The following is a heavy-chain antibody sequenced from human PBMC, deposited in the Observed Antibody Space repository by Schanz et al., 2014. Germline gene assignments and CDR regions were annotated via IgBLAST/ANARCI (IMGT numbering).Heavy chain of an antibody. Sequence: QVQLAQSGAQVEKPGASMKVSCKASGYTFTNYYIHWVRQAPGQGLEWMGRINPNSGGTNYAQKFQGRVTMTRDTYISTVYMDLRRLTSDDTAIYYCARAQFSTGYYLVDYWGQGTLVTVSS. J-gene: IGHJ4*02. CDR3: ARAQFSTGYYLVDY. CDR2: INPNSGGT. V-gene: IGHV1-2*06. CDR1: GYTFTNYY. D-gene: IGHD3-9*01.